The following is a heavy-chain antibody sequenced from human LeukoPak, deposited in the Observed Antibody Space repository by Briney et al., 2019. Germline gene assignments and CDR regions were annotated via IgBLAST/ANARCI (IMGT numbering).Heavy chain of an antibody. J-gene: IGHJ4*02. CDR3: ASHGRGATITIDY. CDR2: IYYSGST. CDR1: GGSISTSSYY. V-gene: IGHV4-39*07. Sequence: SPSETLSLTCTVSGGSISTSSYYWGWIRQPPGKGLECIGNIYYSGSTYYNPSLKSRVTISVDTSKNQFSLKLSSVTAADTAVYYCASHGRGATITIDYWGQGTLVTVSS. D-gene: IGHD5-24*01.